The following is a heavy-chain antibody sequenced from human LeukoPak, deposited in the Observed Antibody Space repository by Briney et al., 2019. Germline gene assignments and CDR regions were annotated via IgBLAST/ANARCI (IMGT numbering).Heavy chain of an antibody. Sequence: GESLKISCQGSGYTFTSYGISWVRQAPGQGLEWMGWISAYNGNTNYAQKLQGRVTMTTDTSTSTAYMELRSLRSDDTAVYYCARSVAAADDYWGQGTLVTVSS. D-gene: IGHD6-13*01. CDR1: GYTFTSYG. CDR2: ISAYNGNT. J-gene: IGHJ4*02. V-gene: IGHV1-18*01. CDR3: ARSVAAADDY.